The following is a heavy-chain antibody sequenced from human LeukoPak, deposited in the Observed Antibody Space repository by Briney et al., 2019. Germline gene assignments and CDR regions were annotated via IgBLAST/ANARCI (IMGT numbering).Heavy chain of an antibody. Sequence: GGSVRLSCAASGFTFSSYAMSWVRQAPGKGLEWVSAISGSGGSTYYADSVKGRFTISRDNSKNTLYLQMNSLRAEDTAVYYCAKGPRGSCSGGSCYYYYYYMDVWGKGTTVTVSS. CDR3: AKGPRGSCSGGSCYYYYYYMDV. V-gene: IGHV3-23*01. CDR2: ISGSGGST. CDR1: GFTFSSYA. J-gene: IGHJ6*03. D-gene: IGHD2-15*01.